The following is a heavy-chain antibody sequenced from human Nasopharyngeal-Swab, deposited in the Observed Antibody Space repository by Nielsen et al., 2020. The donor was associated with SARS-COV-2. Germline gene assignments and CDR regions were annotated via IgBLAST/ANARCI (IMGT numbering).Heavy chain of an antibody. CDR3: ATRDPQPV. Sequence: SETLSLTCVVSGGSISNSQWWTCVRQPPGKGLECIGEIYHGEYTNYNPSLKSRVTISADKSNNQFSLDLTSVTAADTAVYYCATRDPQPVWGQGTLVTVSS. V-gene: IGHV4/OR15-8*02. CDR1: GGSISNSQW. J-gene: IGHJ4*02. CDR2: IYHGEYT. D-gene: IGHD2-2*01.